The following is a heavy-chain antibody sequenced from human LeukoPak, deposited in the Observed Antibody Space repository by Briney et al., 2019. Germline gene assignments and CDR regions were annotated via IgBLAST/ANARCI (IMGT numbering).Heavy chain of an antibody. Sequence: ASVNVSCKASGYTFTSYGISWVRQAPGQGLAWMGWISAYNGNTNYAQKLQGRATMTTDTSTSTAYMELRSLRSDDTAVYYCARDNPRSTSPASSNAFDIWGQGTMVTVSS. D-gene: IGHD2-2*01. CDR3: ARDNPRSTSPASSNAFDI. V-gene: IGHV1-18*01. CDR1: GYTFTSYG. J-gene: IGHJ3*02. CDR2: ISAYNGNT.